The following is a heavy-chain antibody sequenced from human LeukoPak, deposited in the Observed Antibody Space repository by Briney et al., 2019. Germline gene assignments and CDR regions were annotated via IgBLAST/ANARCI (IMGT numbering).Heavy chain of an antibody. Sequence: GGSLRLSCAASGFTFSSYGMTWVRQAPGKGLEWVSWISSSSTYISYADSVKGRFTISRDDAGNSLYLHMNSLRAEDTAVYHCARVGAYYDSSGYSPIDYWGQGTLVTVSS. CDR2: ISSSSTYI. CDR1: GFTFSSYG. J-gene: IGHJ4*02. D-gene: IGHD3-22*01. V-gene: IGHV3-21*01. CDR3: ARVGAYYDSSGYSPIDY.